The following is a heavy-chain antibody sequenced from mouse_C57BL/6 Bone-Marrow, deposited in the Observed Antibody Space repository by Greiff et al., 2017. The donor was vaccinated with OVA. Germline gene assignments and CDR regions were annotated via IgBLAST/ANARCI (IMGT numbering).Heavy chain of an antibody. J-gene: IGHJ3*01. Sequence: QVQLQQSGAELARPGASVKLSCKASGYTFTSYGISWVKQRTGQGLEWIGEIYPRSGNTYYNEKFKGKATLTADKSSSTAYMELRSLTSEDSAVYFCAPGCYYGSRPCAYWGQGTLVTVSA. CDR3: APGCYYGSRPCAY. D-gene: IGHD1-1*01. V-gene: IGHV1-81*01. CDR1: GYTFTSYG. CDR2: IYPRSGNT.